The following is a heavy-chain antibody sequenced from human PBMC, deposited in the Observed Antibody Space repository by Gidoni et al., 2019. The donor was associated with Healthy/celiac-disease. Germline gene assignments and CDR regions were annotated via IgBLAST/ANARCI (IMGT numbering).Heavy chain of an antibody. V-gene: IGHV3-15*01. J-gene: IGHJ4*02. CDR1: GFPFSNTW. Sequence: VPLFGSGGGFVKPGGSLSLPCSASGFPFSNTWMSWVRQAPGKGLEWVGRIKSKTDGGTTDYAAPVKGRFTISRDDSKNTLYLQMNSLKTEDTAVYYCTTVPVGSVTTFPFDYWGQGTLVTVSS. CDR3: TTVPVGSVTTFPFDY. D-gene: IGHD4-17*01. CDR2: IKSKTDGGTT.